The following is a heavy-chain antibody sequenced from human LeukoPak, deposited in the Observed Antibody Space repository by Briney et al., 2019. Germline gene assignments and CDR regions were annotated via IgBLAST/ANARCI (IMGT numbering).Heavy chain of an antibody. CDR3: AREGYDSSGRLGLFDI. CDR2: INHSGST. V-gene: IGHV4-34*01. Sequence: SETLSLTCAVYGGSFSGYYWSWIRQPPGKGLEWIGEINHSGSTNYNPSLKSRVTISVDTSKNQFSLKLSSVTAADTAVYYCAREGYDSSGRLGLFDIWGQGTMVTVSS. CDR1: GGSFSGYY. J-gene: IGHJ3*02. D-gene: IGHD3-22*01.